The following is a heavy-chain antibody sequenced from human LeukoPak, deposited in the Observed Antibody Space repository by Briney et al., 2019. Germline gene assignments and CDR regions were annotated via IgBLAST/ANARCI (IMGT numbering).Heavy chain of an antibody. CDR1: GVSLSRYY. CDR3: ARAEGDGYNVNFDF. Sequence: SETLSLTCNVPGVSLSRYYWSWIRQPPGKGLEWIGYIYYSGGTNYSPSLESRVTMSVDTSKNQFSLKLTSVAAADTAVYYCARAEGDGYNVNFDFWGQGTLVTVSS. V-gene: IGHV4-59*01. J-gene: IGHJ4*02. D-gene: IGHD5-24*01. CDR2: IYYSGGT.